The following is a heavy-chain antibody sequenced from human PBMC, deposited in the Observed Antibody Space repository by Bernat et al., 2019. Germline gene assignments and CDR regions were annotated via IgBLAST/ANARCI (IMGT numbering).Heavy chain of an antibody. CDR3: ARDKVGSYYDSSGFVDY. V-gene: IGHV3-21*01. D-gene: IGHD3-22*01. Sequence: EVQLVESGGGLVKPGGSLRLSCAASGFTFSSYSMNWVRQAPGKGLGWVSSISSSSSYINYADSGKGRFTISRDNAKNSLYLQMNSLRAEDTAVYYCARDKVGSYYDSSGFVDYWGQGTLVTVSS. CDR2: ISSSSSYI. J-gene: IGHJ4*02. CDR1: GFTFSSYS.